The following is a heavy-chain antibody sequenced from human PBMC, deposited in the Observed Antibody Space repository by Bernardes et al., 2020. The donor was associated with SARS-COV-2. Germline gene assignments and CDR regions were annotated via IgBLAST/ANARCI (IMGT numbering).Heavy chain of an antibody. CDR3: AKDKGGGSTEPSDY. Sequence: GGSLRLSCAGSGFTFTSHAMSWVRQAPGKGLEWVSAIRASGYSTYYADSVKGRFTISRDISKNTLYLQMNSLRAEDTALYYCAKDKGGGSTEPSDYWGQGTLVTVSS. CDR2: IRASGYST. V-gene: IGHV3-23*01. CDR1: GFTFTSHA. D-gene: IGHD2-15*01. J-gene: IGHJ4*02.